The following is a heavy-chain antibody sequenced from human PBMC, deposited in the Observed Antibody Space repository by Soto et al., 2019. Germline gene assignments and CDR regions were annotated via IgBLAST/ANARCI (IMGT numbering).Heavy chain of an antibody. D-gene: IGHD3-3*01. Sequence: GGSLRLSCAASGFTFSSYAMSWVRQAPGKGLEWVSAISGSGGSTYYADSVKGRFTISRDNSKNTLYLQMNSLRAEDTAVYYCAKILKDFWSGYPLDYWGQGTLVTVSS. CDR1: GFTFSSYA. V-gene: IGHV3-23*01. CDR2: ISGSGGST. J-gene: IGHJ4*02. CDR3: AKILKDFWSGYPLDY.